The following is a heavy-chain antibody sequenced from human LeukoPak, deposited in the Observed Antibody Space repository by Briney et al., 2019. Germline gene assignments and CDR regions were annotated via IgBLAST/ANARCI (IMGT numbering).Heavy chain of an antibody. CDR2: ISGSGIST. J-gene: IGHJ2*01. CDR3: AKDIEVAITGQYFDL. CDR1: GFTISSYA. D-gene: IGHD3-22*01. V-gene: IGHV3-23*01. Sequence: GGSLRRFCSASGFTISSYAMSRFVHAPGRGLQWLSAISGSGISTNYDDSVKGRFTISRDNSKATLFLQMNRLRAEDTALYYCAKDIEVAITGQYFDLWGRGTLVAVSS.